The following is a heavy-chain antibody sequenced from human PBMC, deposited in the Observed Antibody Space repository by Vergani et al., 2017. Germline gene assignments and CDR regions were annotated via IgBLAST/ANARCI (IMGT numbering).Heavy chain of an antibody. CDR3: ARVTEMATIGLELDP. CDR1: GYTFTSYG. CDR2: IIPIFGTA. Sequence: QVQLVQSGAEVKKPGASVKVSCKASGYTFTSYGISWVRQAPGQGLEWMGGIIPIFGTANYAQKFQGRVTITADESTSTAYMELSSLRSEDTAVYYCARVTEMATIGLELDPWGQGTLVTVSS. D-gene: IGHD5-24*01. J-gene: IGHJ5*02. V-gene: IGHV1-69*13.